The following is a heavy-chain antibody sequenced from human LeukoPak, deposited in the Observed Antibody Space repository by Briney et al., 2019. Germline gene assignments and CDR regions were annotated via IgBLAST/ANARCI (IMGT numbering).Heavy chain of an antibody. CDR2: ISSSGSTI. V-gene: IGHV3-11*01. Sequence: GGSLRLSCAASGSTFSDYYMSWIRQAPGKGLEWVSYISSSGSTIYYADSVKGRFTISRDNAKNSLYLQMNSLRAEDTAVYYCARDSRGYYEPHGDIWGQGTMVTVSS. CDR1: GSTFSDYY. D-gene: IGHD3-22*01. J-gene: IGHJ3*02. CDR3: ARDSRGYYEPHGDI.